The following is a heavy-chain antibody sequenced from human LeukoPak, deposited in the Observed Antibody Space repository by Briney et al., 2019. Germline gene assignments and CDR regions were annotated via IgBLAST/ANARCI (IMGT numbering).Heavy chain of an antibody. CDR2: IYYSGST. D-gene: IGHD6-19*01. J-gene: IGHJ4*02. V-gene: IGHV4-39*01. CDR3: ARHEWLEYFDY. Sequence: SETLSLTCTVSGGSISSSSYYWGWIRQPPGKGLERIGSIYYSGSTYYNPSLKSRVTISVDTSKNQFSLKLSSVTAADTAVYYCARHEWLEYFDYWGQGTLVTVSS. CDR1: GGSISSSSYY.